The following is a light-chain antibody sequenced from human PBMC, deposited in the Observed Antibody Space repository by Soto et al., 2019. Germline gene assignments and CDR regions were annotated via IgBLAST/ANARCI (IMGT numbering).Light chain of an antibody. CDR3: SSYTSSSTLRV. J-gene: IGLJ2*01. CDR1: SRDVGGYNY. CDR2: EVT. V-gene: IGLV2-14*01. Sequence: QSALTQPASVSGSPGQSITISCTGTSRDVGGYNYVSWYQQHPGKAPKLMIFEVTNRPSGVSNRFSGSKSGNTASLTISGRQAEDEADYYCSSYTSSSTLRVFGGGTKLTVL.